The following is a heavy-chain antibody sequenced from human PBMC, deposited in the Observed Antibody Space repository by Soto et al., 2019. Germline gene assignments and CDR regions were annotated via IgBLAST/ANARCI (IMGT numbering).Heavy chain of an antibody. CDR1: GFTFTHYR. CDR3: AKAGDWNYVYDF. Sequence: GGSLRLSCAASGFTFTHYRIHWVRQAPGKGLVWVSRVNSDGSSTNYADAVKGRFTISRNNSKNMAYLQMNNLTVEDTGVYYCAKAGDWNYVYDFWGQGTLVTVSS. V-gene: IGHV3-74*01. D-gene: IGHD1-7*01. J-gene: IGHJ4*02. CDR2: VNSDGSST.